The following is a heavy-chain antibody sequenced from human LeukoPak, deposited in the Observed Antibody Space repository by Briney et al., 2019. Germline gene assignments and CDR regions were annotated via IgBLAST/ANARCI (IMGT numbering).Heavy chain of an antibody. CDR2: RNPGNGAT. CDR1: GYTFTKYY. J-gene: IGHJ3*02. Sequence: GGSVRVSCKASGYTFTKYYLHWVRRAPGRGLEGLGKRNPGNGATNFEQTLQRRVTLTRDTTISEAYMELGNLTSEDTAVYYCARSGYCSGGSCSDAFDIWGQGTMVTVSS. D-gene: IGHD2-15*01. CDR3: ARSGYCSGGSCSDAFDI. V-gene: IGHV1-2*02.